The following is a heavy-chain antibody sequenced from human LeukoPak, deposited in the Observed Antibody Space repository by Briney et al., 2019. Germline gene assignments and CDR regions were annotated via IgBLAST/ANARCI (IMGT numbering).Heavy chain of an antibody. CDR3: TRRALAVADPFDY. CDR1: GYTFTGYY. J-gene: IGHJ4*02. V-gene: IGHV1-2*02. Sequence: ASVKVSCKASGYTFTGYYMHWVRQAPGQGLEWMGWIHPNSGGTNSAQKFQGRVTTTRDTSISTAYMELSSLRSDDTAVYYCTRRALAVADPFDYWGQGTLVTVSS. D-gene: IGHD6-19*01. CDR2: IHPNSGGT.